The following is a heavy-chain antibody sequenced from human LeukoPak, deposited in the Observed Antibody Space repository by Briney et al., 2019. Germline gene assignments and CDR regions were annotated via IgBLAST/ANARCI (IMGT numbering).Heavy chain of an antibody. D-gene: IGHD3-22*01. CDR2: ISSSSSTI. J-gene: IGHJ6*03. V-gene: IGHV3-48*01. CDR3: ARDGYYDSSGYYHEDYYYYMDV. CDR1: GFTFSSYW. Sequence: GGSLRLSCAASGFTFSSYWMSWVRQAPGKGLEWVSYISSSSSTIYYADSVKGRFTISRDNAKNSLYLQMNSLRAEDTAVYYCARDGYYDSSGYYHEDYYYYMDVWGKGTTVTVSS.